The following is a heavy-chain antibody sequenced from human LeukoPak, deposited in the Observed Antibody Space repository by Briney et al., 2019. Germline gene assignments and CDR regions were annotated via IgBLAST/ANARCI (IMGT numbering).Heavy chain of an antibody. CDR3: ARHLGYSGSYANDY. CDR1: GYTFTSYD. CDR2: MNPNSGNT. Sequence: ASVKVSCKASGYTFTSYDINWVRQATGQGLEWMGWMNPNSGNTGYAQKFQGRVTITRNTSISTAYMELSSLRSEDTAVYYCARHLGYSGSYANDYWGQGTLVTVSS. V-gene: IGHV1-8*03. J-gene: IGHJ4*02. D-gene: IGHD1-26*01.